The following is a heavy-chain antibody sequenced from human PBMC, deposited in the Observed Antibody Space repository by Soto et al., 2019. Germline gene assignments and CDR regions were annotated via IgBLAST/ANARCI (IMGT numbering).Heavy chain of an antibody. J-gene: IGHJ4*02. CDR3: AHRVLRTVFGLVTTTAIYFDF. Sequence: QITLNESGPTVVRPTETLTLTCRFSGFSLTTSGVGVSWIRQSPGKAPEWLALIYWDDDKRYSASLKSRLTSSKDTYKTQVVLTVSDLDTTDTATYYCAHRVLRTVFGLVTTTAIYFDFWGQGTPVAVSS. V-gene: IGHV2-5*02. D-gene: IGHD3-3*01. CDR2: IYWDDDK. CDR1: GFSLTTSGVG.